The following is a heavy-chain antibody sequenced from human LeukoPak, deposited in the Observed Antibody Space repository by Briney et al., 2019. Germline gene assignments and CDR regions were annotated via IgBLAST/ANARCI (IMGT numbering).Heavy chain of an antibody. J-gene: IGHJ5*02. V-gene: IGHV3-30-3*01. D-gene: IGHD5-12*01. CDR2: ISYDGSNK. Sequence: GRSLRLSCAASGFTFSSYAMHWVRQAPGKGLEWVAVISYDGSNKYYADSAKGRFTISRDNSKNTLYLQMNSLRAEDTAVYYCARGFVDIVATTEHGNLFDPWGQGTLVTVSS. CDR1: GFTFSSYA. CDR3: ARGFVDIVATTEHGNLFDP.